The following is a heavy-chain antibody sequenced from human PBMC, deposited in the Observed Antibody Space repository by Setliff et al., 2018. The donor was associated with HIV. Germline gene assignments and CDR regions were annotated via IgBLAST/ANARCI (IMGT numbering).Heavy chain of an antibody. V-gene: IGHV1-69*05. CDR1: GGILNSFA. CDR3: ARGRTPSYGGDYRDTFDI. D-gene: IGHD4-17*01. J-gene: IGHJ3*02. Sequence: GASVKVSCKASGGILNSFAISWVRQAPGQGPEWMGGIIPTYLAPKYAQKFQDRVTITTDESTRTSYMELRSLRSDDTAVYYCARGRTPSYGGDYRDTFDIWGPGTKVTVSS. CDR2: IIPTYLAP.